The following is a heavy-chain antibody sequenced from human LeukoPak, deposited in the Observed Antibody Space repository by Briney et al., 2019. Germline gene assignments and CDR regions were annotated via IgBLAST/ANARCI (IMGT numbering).Heavy chain of an antibody. J-gene: IGHJ4*02. CDR1: GGSISSSSYY. Sequence: PSETLSLTCTVSGGSISSSSYYWGWIRQPPGKGLEWIGSIYYSGSTYYNPSLKSRVTISVDTSKNQLSLKLTSVTAADTAVYYCARDIGGPLDYWGQGTLVTVSS. D-gene: IGHD2-15*01. CDR2: IYYSGST. V-gene: IGHV4-39*07. CDR3: ARDIGGPLDY.